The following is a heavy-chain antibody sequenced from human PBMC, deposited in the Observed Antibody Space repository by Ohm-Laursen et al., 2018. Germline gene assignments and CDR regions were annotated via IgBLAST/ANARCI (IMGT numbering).Heavy chain of an antibody. Sequence: TLSLTCTVSGGSISSYYWSWIRQPPGKGLEWIGYIYYSGSTNYNPSLKSRVTISVDTSKNQFSLKLSSVTAADTAVYYCARSPYGDYEIFDYWGQGTLVTVSS. CDR1: GGSISSYY. J-gene: IGHJ4*02. CDR3: ARSPYGDYEIFDY. V-gene: IGHV4-59*01. D-gene: IGHD4-17*01. CDR2: IYYSGST.